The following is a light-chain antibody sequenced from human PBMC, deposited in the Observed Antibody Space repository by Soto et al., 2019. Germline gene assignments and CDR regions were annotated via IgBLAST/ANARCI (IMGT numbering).Light chain of an antibody. J-gene: IGLJ7*01. CDR1: SSDVGGYDY. Sequence: QSALTQPASVSGSPGQSITISCTGTSSDVGGYDYVYWYQHHPGKAPKLMIFDVSHRPSGVSDRFSGSKSGNTASLTISGLQAEDEADYYCSSYTSTNIPIFGGGTQLTFL. CDR2: DVS. V-gene: IGLV2-14*03. CDR3: SSYTSTNIPI.